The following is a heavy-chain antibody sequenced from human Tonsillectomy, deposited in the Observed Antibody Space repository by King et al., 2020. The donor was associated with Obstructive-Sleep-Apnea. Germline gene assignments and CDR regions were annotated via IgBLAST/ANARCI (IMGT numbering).Heavy chain of an antibody. Sequence: QLQESGPGLVKPSQTLSLACSVSGASVSSVDYYWNWIRQPPGKGLEWLGYIYYSGSTYYNPSLKSRITISVDTSSDHFSLKLSSVTAADTAVYYCARGYCSTTTCYAGDMEEFDYWGQGTLVTVSS. CDR3: ARGYCSTTTCYAGDMEEFDY. V-gene: IGHV4-30-4*01. CDR1: GASVSSVDYY. CDR2: IYYSGST. D-gene: IGHD2-2*01. J-gene: IGHJ4*02.